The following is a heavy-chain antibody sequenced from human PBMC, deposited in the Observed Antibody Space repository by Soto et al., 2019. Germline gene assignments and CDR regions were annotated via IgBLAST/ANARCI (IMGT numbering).Heavy chain of an antibody. J-gene: IGHJ2*01. CDR1: GFTFTSYA. D-gene: IGHD1-26*01. CDR2: ISGGGGST. CDR3: AKVPITSIVAARRKDWYFEL. Sequence: EVQLLESGGGLVQPGGSLRLSCAASGFTFTSYAMSWVRQAPGKGLEWVSAISGGGGSTYYADSVKGRFTISRDNSKNTLYLQMNSLRAEDTALYYSAKVPITSIVAARRKDWYFELWCRGNLVTVSS. V-gene: IGHV3-23*01.